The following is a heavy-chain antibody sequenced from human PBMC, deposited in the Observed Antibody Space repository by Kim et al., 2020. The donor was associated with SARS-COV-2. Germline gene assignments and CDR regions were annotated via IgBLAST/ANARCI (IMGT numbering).Heavy chain of an antibody. V-gene: IGHV3-48*02. Sequence: STGSSTIYYADSVKGRFTISRDNAKNSLYLQRNSLRDEDTAVYYCATDRTYWGQGTLVTVSS. CDR3: ATDRTY. J-gene: IGHJ4*02. CDR2: STGSSTI.